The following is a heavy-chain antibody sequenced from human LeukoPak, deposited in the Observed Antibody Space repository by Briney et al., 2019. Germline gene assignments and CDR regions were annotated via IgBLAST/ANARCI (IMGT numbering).Heavy chain of an antibody. CDR3: AKDTGSGYDYFSYYFDY. J-gene: IGHJ4*02. V-gene: IGHV3-23*01. CDR1: GFTVSSNY. Sequence: GGSLRLSCAASGFTVSSNYMSWVRQAPGKGLEWVSAISGSGVSTYYADSVKGRFTISRDNSKNTLYLQMNSLRAEDTAVYYCAKDTGSGYDYFSYYFDYWGQGTLVTVSS. CDR2: ISGSGVST. D-gene: IGHD5-12*01.